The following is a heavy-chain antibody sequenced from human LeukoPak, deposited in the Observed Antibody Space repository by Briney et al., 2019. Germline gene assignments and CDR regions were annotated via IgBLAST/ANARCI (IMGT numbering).Heavy chain of an antibody. Sequence: SVKVSCKASGGTFSNYAINWVRQAPGQGLEWMGGITPLFGTAKYAQKFQGRVTIIADASTSTAYMELSSLRSEDTAVYYCARDSSEIRSLIVHWGQGTLVTVSS. CDR1: GGTFSNYA. V-gene: IGHV1-69*13. CDR2: ITPLFGTA. D-gene: IGHD1-14*01. CDR3: ARDSSEIRSLIVH. J-gene: IGHJ1*01.